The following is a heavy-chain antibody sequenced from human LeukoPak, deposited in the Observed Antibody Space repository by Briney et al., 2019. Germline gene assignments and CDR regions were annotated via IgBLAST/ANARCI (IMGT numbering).Heavy chain of an antibody. J-gene: IGHJ5*02. CDR1: GGTFSNYA. CDR3: ASHGKDSRYWFDP. CDR2: IIPIFGTA. V-gene: IGHV1-69*06. Sequence: ASVKVSCKASGGTFSNYAISWVRQDPGQGLEWMGGIIPIFGTANYAQKFRGRVTITADKSTRTAYMELSSLRSEDTAVYYCASHGKDSRYWFDPWGQGTLVTVSS. D-gene: IGHD2-15*01.